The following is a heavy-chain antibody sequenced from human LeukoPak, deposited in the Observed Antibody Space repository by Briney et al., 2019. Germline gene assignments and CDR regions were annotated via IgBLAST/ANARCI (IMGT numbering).Heavy chain of an antibody. CDR1: GFTVSSRY. CDR2: ISGSGGST. CDR3: AKIGMAGGPHLDY. J-gene: IGHJ4*02. Sequence: PGGSLRLSCAASGFTVSSRYMSWVRQAPGKGLEWVSAISGSGGSTYYADSVKGRFTISRDNSKNTLYLQMNSLRAEDTAVYYCAKIGMAGGPHLDYWGQGTLVTVSS. V-gene: IGHV3-23*01. D-gene: IGHD2-8*02.